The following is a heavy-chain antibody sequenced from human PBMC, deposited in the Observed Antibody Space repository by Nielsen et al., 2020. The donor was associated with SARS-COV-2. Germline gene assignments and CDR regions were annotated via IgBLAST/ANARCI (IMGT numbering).Heavy chain of an antibody. CDR2: VSWNGGNT. D-gene: IGHD3-3*01. CDR1: GFIFDDFG. V-gene: IGHV3-20*01. J-gene: IGHJ4*02. Sequence: GESLKISCAASGFIFDDFGMSWVRQTPGKGLEWVTSVSWNGGNTGYADSVKGRFTISRDNAKNSLSLQMNSLRADDTALYHCARGQFDFDYCGQGTLVTVSS. CDR3: ARGQFDFDY.